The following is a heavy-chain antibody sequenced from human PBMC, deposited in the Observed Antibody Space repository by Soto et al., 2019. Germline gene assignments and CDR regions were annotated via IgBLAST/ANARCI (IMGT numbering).Heavy chain of an antibody. D-gene: IGHD3-10*01. CDR3: AKDLGVYGSGSYSKGADAFDI. Sequence: GSLRLSCAASGFTFSSYAMSWVRQAPGKGLEWVSAISGSGGSTYYADSVKGRFTISRDNSKNTLYLQMNSLRAEYTAVYYCAKDLGVYGSGSYSKGADAFDIWGQGTMVTVSS. V-gene: IGHV3-23*01. CDR1: GFTFSSYA. J-gene: IGHJ3*02. CDR2: ISGSGGST.